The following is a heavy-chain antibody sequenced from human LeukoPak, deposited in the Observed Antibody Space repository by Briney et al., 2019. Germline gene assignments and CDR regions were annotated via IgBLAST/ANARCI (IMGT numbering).Heavy chain of an antibody. V-gene: IGHV4-39*01. Sequence: SETLSLTCTVSGASISSTSYYWGWIRQPPGKGLEWIGSISYSGNTYYNPSLKSRVTMSVDTSKNQFSLKLTSVTATDTSVYYCASKVGDMTAYDRWGQGTLVTVTS. CDR2: ISYSGNT. CDR3: ASKVGDMTAYDR. CDR1: GASISSTSYY. J-gene: IGHJ4*02. D-gene: IGHD3-9*01.